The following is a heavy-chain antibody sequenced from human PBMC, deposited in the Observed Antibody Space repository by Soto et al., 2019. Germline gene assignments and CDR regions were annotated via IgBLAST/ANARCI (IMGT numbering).Heavy chain of an antibody. V-gene: IGHV3-7*01. CDR1: GLAFSTDW. Sequence: EVQLVESGGGLVQPGGSLRLSCVVSGLAFSTDWMSCVRQAPGKGLEWVANINQDRSESYYVDSVKGRFTISRDNAKNSLYLQMTSLRADDTAVYYCARPARESNSPGCANWGQGTLVTVSS. J-gene: IGHJ4*02. CDR3: ARPARESNSPGCAN. CDR2: INQDRSES. D-gene: IGHD2-2*01.